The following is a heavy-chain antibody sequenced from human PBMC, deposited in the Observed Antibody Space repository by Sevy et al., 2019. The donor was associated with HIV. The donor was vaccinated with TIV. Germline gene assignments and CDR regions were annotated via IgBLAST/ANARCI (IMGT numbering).Heavy chain of an antibody. J-gene: IGHJ4*02. D-gene: IGHD4-17*01. CDR2: INPNSGGT. Sequence: ASVKVSCKASGYTFTGYYMHWVRQAPGQGLEWMGWINPNSGGTNYAQRFQGRVTMTRDTSISTAYMELSRLRSDDTAVYYCATRSQYGDRTFDYWGQGTLDTVSS. CDR3: ATRSQYGDRTFDY. V-gene: IGHV1-2*02. CDR1: GYTFTGYY.